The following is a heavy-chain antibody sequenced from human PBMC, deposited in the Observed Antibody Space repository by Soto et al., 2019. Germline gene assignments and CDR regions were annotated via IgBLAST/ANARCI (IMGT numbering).Heavy chain of an antibody. J-gene: IGHJ6*02. Sequence: PGESLKISCKGSGYSFTSYWISWVRQMPGKGLEWMGRIDPSDSYTNYSPSFQGHVTISADKSISTAYLQWSSLNASDTAMYCCSIGYYDFWSGYRGSDGMDVWGQGTTVTVSS. CDR3: SIGYYDFWSGYRGSDGMDV. D-gene: IGHD3-3*01. CDR1: GYSFTSYW. CDR2: IDPSDSYT. V-gene: IGHV5-10-1*01.